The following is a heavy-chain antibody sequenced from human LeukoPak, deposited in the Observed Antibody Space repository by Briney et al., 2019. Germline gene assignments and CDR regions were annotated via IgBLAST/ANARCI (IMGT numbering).Heavy chain of an antibody. V-gene: IGHV3-21*01. CDR1: GFTLDTYR. D-gene: IGHD1-1*01. Sequence: GGSLRLSCAASGFTLDTYRMNWVRQAPGKGLESVSSISASGSYIYYADSLKGRFTISRDNTKNSLFLQMNSLRAEDTAVYYCARDSPGTTASDYWGQGTLVAVSS. CDR3: ARDSPGTTASDY. J-gene: IGHJ4*02. CDR2: ISASGSYI.